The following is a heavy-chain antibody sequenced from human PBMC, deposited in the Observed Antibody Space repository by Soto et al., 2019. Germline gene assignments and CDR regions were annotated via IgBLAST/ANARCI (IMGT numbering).Heavy chain of an antibody. CDR1: GFTFSSYA. J-gene: IGHJ6*02. CDR3: AKGPWFGEFRVVVDSGYYYYYGMDV. V-gene: IGHV3-23*01. D-gene: IGHD3-10*01. Sequence: GGSLRLSCAASGFTFSSYAMSWVRQAPGKGLEWVSAISGSGGSTYYADSVKGRFTISRDNSKNTLYLQMNSLRAEDTAVYYCAKGPWFGEFRVVVDSGYYYYYGMDVWGQGTTVTVSS. CDR2: ISGSGGST.